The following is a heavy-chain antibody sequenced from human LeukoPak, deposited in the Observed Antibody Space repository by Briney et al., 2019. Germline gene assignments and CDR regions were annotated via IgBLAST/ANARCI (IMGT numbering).Heavy chain of an antibody. D-gene: IGHD3-10*01. J-gene: IGHJ6*03. Sequence: ASVKVSCKASGFTFTSSAMQWVRQARGQRLEWIGWIIVGSGNTNYAQKFQERVTITRDMSTSTAYMELSSLRSEDTAVYYCAASGWFGEPVLDYYYYMDVWGKGTTVTISS. V-gene: IGHV1-58*02. CDR1: GFTFTSSA. CDR2: IIVGSGNT. CDR3: AASGWFGEPVLDYYYYMDV.